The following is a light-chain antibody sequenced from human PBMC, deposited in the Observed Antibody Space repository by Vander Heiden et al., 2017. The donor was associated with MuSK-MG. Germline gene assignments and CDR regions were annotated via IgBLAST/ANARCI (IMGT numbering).Light chain of an antibody. V-gene: IGLV2-14*01. Sequence: QSALTQPASVSGSPGQSITISCTGTSSDVGGYNFVSWYQQHPGKAPKLMIYEVNKRPSGVSNRFSGSKSGNTASLTISGLQAEDEADYYCNSYTSSSTHVFGTGTKVTVL. CDR2: EVN. CDR1: SSDVGGYNF. J-gene: IGLJ1*01. CDR3: NSYTSSSTHV.